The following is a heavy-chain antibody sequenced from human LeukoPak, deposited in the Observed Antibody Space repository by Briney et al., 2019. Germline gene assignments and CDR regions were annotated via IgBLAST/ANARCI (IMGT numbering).Heavy chain of an antibody. D-gene: IGHD6-19*01. Sequence: GGSLRLSCAASGFIFSGSAMHWVRQASGKGLEWVGRIRNKANSYATAYAASMRGRFTISRDDSKNTLYLQMNSLKTEDTAVYYCTTLYSSGWYGGTDYWGQGTLVTVSS. CDR3: TTLYSSGWYGGTDY. CDR2: IRNKANSYAT. CDR1: GFIFSGSA. J-gene: IGHJ4*02. V-gene: IGHV3-73*01.